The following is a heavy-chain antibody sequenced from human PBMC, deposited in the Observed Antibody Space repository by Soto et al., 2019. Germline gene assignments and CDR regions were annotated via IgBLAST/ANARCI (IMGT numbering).Heavy chain of an antibody. V-gene: IGHV2-5*02. CDR1: GFSLSTSGVG. D-gene: IGHD3-10*01. J-gene: IGHJ4*02. CDR3: AACGVRGVIIALDY. Sequence: QITLKESGPTLVKPTQTLTLTCTFSGFSLSTSGVGVGWIRQPPGKALEWLALIYWDDDKRYSPSLKSRLTITKDTSKNQVVLTMTNMDPVDTATYYCAACGVRGVIIALDYWGQGTLVTVSS. CDR2: IYWDDDK.